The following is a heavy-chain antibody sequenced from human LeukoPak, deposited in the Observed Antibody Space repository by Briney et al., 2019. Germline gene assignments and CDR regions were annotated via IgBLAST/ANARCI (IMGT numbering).Heavy chain of an antibody. CDR3: ARDVAYYYDSSGLLGFDY. CDR1: GFTFSYYT. V-gene: IGHV3-21*01. CDR2: ISSTGSYR. Sequence: GSLRLSCAASGFTFSYYTMNWVRQAPGEGLEWVSSISSTGSYRYYADSAKGRFTISRDDAKNSLYLQMNSLMAEDTAVYYCARDVAYYYDSSGLLGFDYWGQGTLVTVSS. D-gene: IGHD3-22*01. J-gene: IGHJ4*02.